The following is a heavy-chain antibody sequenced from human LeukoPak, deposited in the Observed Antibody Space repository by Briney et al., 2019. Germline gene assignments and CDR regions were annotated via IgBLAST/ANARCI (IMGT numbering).Heavy chain of an antibody. CDR3: AKDVVPAAI. CDR1: GFTISNYV. J-gene: IGHJ4*02. CDR2: ISMSGGST. V-gene: IGHV3-23*01. Sequence: SGGSLRLSCAVTGFTISNYVMSWVRQAPGKGLEWVSGISMSGGSTYYADSVKGRFTISRHNAKNTLYLQMNSLRAEDTAMYHCAKDVVPAAIWGQGTRVTVSS. D-gene: IGHD2-2*01.